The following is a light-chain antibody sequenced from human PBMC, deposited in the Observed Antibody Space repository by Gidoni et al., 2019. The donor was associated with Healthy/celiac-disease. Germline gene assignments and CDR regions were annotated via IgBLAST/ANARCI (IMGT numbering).Light chain of an antibody. J-gene: IGKJ4*01. CDR1: QSVSSY. V-gene: IGKV3-11*01. Sequence: PGERATLSCRASQSVSSYLAWYQQKPGQAPRLLIYDASNRATGIPARFSGSGSGTDFTLTISSPEPEDFAVYYCQQRSNWPPVTFGGGTKVEIK. CDR3: QQRSNWPPVT. CDR2: DAS.